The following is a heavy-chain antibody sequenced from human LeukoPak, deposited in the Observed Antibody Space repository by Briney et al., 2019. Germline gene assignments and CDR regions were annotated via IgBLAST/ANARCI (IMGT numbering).Heavy chain of an antibody. CDR1: GFTFGGYG. CDR3: AKGPWLAYPYYFDY. Sequence: PGGSLRLSCAASGFTFGGYGMHWVRQAPGKGLEWASFIRYDGSKKYYADSVKGRFTFSRDKSKNTLYLQMNSPRAEDTAVYYCAKGPWLAYPYYFDYWGQGTLVTVSS. D-gene: IGHD6-19*01. J-gene: IGHJ4*02. V-gene: IGHV3-30*02. CDR2: IRYDGSKK.